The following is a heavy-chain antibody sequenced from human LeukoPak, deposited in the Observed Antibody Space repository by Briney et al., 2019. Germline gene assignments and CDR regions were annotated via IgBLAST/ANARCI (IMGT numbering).Heavy chain of an antibody. Sequence: ASVKVSCKASGYTFTSYDINWVRQATGQGLEWMGWMNPNSGNTGYAQKFQGRVTMTRNTSISTAYMELSSLRSEDTAVYYCARDDILGCGGDCYLYYFDYWGQGTLVTVSS. J-gene: IGHJ4*02. CDR3: ARDDILGCGGDCYLYYFDY. CDR2: MNPNSGNT. CDR1: GYTFTSYD. V-gene: IGHV1-8*01. D-gene: IGHD2-21*02.